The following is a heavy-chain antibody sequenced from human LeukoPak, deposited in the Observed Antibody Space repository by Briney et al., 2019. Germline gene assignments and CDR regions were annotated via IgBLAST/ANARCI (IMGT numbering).Heavy chain of an antibody. CDR1: GYTFTGYY. D-gene: IGHD6-13*01. V-gene: IGHV1-2*02. Sequence: ASVTVSCKASGYTFTGYYMHWVRQAPGQGLEWMGWINPNSGGTNYAQKFQGRVTMTRDTSISTAYMELSRLRSDDTAVYYCARGHSLRRRIAAAGDPEFDHWGQGTLVTVSS. J-gene: IGHJ5*02. CDR3: ARGHSLRRRIAAAGDPEFDH. CDR2: INPNSGGT.